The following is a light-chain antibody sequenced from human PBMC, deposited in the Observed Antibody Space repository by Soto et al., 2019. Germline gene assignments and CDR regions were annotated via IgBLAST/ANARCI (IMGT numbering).Light chain of an antibody. CDR3: GSYTPVSIPYV. Sequence: QSALTQPASVSGSPGQSITISCTGTSSDVGGYNYVSWYQHHPGKAPKVMIYEVTNRPSGVSNRFSGSKSGNTASLTISGLQAEDEADYYCGSYTPVSIPYVFGTGTKLTVL. CDR2: EVT. V-gene: IGLV2-14*01. CDR1: SSDVGGYNY. J-gene: IGLJ1*01.